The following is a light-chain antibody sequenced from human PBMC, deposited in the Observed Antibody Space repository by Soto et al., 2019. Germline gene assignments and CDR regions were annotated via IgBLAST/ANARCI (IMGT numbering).Light chain of an antibody. CDR3: AAWDDSLNGRV. CDR1: TSNVGSNL. Sequence: QSVLAQPPSASGTPGQRVTISCSGSTSNVGSNLASWYQQLPGSAPKLLIYNNNQRPSGVPDRFSGSKSGTSASLAISGLQSEDEATYYCAAWDDSLNGRVFGGGTKVTVL. J-gene: IGLJ3*02. CDR2: NNN. V-gene: IGLV1-44*01.